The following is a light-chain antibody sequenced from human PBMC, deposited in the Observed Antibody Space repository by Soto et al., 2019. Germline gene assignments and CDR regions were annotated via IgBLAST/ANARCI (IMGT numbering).Light chain of an antibody. V-gene: IGKV3-20*01. Sequence: DIVLTQSPGTLSLSPGERATLSCRASQSVTSSYLAWYQQKPGQAPRILIYGASSRATGIPDRFSGSGSGTDFTLTISSLESEDFAVYYCQQYGNSPRTFGQGTKVEIK. J-gene: IGKJ1*01. CDR2: GAS. CDR3: QQYGNSPRT. CDR1: QSVTSSY.